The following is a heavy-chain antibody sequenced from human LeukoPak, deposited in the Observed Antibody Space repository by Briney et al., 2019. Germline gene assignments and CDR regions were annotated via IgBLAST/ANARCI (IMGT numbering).Heavy chain of an antibody. J-gene: IGHJ6*03. CDR1: GCSISSSSYY. D-gene: IGHD6-13*01. V-gene: IGHV4-39*01. CDR2: SYYSEST. Sequence: SETLSLTCTVSGCSISSSSYYWGWIRQPPGKGLEWIGNSYYSESTYYNPSLKSRVTKTVDTSNNQFSLKLSSVTAAETAVYYCERHPHTSSWYCYYYYMDVWGKGTTVSIS. CDR3: ERHPHTSSWYCYYYYMDV.